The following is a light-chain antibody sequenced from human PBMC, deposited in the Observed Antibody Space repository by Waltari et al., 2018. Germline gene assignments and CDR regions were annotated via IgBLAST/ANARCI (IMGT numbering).Light chain of an antibody. CDR1: KLGDKY. CDR2: QDS. V-gene: IGLV3-1*01. J-gene: IGLJ1*01. Sequence: SYELTQPPSVSVSPGQTASITCSGEKLGDKYDCWYQQKPVQSPVLVIYQDSKRPSGIPERFSGSNSGNTATLTISGPQAMDEADYYCQAWDSSTRYVFGTGTKVTVL. CDR3: QAWDSSTRYV.